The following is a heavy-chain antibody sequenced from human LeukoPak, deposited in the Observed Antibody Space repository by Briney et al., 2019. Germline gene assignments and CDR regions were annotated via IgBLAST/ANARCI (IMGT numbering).Heavy chain of an antibody. CDR2: INPNSGGT. J-gene: IGHJ6*03. Sequence: ASVKVSCKASGYTFTGYYMHWVRQAPGQGLEWMGWINPNSGGTNYAQKFQGRVTMTRDTSISTAYMELSRLRSDDTAVYYCARDLVATIPGGYYYYYMDVWGKGTTVTISS. CDR3: ARDLVATIPGGYYYYYMDV. V-gene: IGHV1-2*02. CDR1: GYTFTGYY. D-gene: IGHD5-12*01.